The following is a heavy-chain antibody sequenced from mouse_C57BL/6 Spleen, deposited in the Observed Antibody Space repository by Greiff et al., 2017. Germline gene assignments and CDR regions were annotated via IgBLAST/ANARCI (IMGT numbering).Heavy chain of an antibody. CDR1: GYTFTEYT. CDR2: FYPGSGSI. Sequence: QVQLKQSGAELVKPGASVKLSCKASGYTFTEYTIHWVKQRSGQGLEWIGWFYPGSGSIKYNEKFKDKATLTADKSSSTVYMELSRLTSEDSAVYFCARHEDYDGYPSWYFDVWGTGATVTVSS. V-gene: IGHV1-62-2*01. D-gene: IGHD2-3*01. CDR3: ARHEDYDGYPSWYFDV. J-gene: IGHJ1*03.